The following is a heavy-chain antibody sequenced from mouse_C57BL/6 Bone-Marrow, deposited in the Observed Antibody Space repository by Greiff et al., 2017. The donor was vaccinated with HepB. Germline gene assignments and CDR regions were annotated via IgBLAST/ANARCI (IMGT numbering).Heavy chain of an antibody. CDR1: GFSLTSYG. J-gene: IGHJ1*03. D-gene: IGHD2-5*01. Sequence: LVESGPGLVQPSQSLSITCTVSGFSLTSYGVHWVRQSPGKGLEWLGVIWSGGSTDYNAAFISRLSISKDNSKSQVFFKMNSLQADDTAIYYCASPYSNYWYFDVWGTGTTVTVSS. CDR2: IWSGGST. CDR3: ASPYSNYWYFDV. V-gene: IGHV2-2*01.